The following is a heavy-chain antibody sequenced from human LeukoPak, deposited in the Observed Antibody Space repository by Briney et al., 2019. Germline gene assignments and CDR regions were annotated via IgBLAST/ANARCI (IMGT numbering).Heavy chain of an antibody. Sequence: GGSLRLSCAASGFTFSSYGMHWVRQAPGKGLEWVAVISYDGSNKYYADSVKGRFTISRDNAKNSLYLQMNSLRAEDTAVYYCARDGSRGHLPFPLFDYWGQGTLVTVSS. D-gene: IGHD3-10*01. CDR2: ISYDGSNK. J-gene: IGHJ4*02. CDR3: ARDGSRGHLPFPLFDY. CDR1: GFTFSSYG. V-gene: IGHV3-30*03.